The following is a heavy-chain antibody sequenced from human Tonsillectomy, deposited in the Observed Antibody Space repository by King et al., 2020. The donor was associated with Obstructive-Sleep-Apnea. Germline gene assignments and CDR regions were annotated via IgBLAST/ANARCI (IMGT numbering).Heavy chain of an antibody. CDR2: ISSSGSTQ. CDR3: AREDIVVVPAAIFYGMDV. CDR1: GFTFSDYY. Sequence: VQLVESGGGLVKPGGSLRLSCAASGFTFSDYYMSWIRQAPGKGLEWVSYISSSGSTQYYAESVKGRFTISRDNAKNSLYLQMNSLMAEDTAVYYCAREDIVVVPAAIFYGMDVWGQGTTVTVSS. V-gene: IGHV3-11*01. D-gene: IGHD2-2*01. J-gene: IGHJ6*02.